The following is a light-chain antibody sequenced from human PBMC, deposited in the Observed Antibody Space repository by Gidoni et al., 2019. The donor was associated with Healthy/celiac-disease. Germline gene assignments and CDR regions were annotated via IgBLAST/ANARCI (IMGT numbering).Light chain of an antibody. CDR1: QSVLYSSNNKNY. CDR2: WAS. J-gene: IGKJ2*03. CDR3: QQYYSTPRS. V-gene: IGKV4-1*01. Sequence: DIVMTHSPDSLAVSLGERATINCKSSQSVLYSSNNKNYLAWYQQKPGQPPKMLIYWASTRESGVPARFSGSGSGTDFTLTISSLQAEDVAVYYCQQYYSTPRSFXQXTKLEIK.